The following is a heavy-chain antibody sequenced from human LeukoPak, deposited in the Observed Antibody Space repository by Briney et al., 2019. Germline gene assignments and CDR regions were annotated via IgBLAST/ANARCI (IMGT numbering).Heavy chain of an antibody. V-gene: IGHV3-23*01. J-gene: IGHJ4*02. Sequence: GGSLRLSCAASGFTFSAYAMTWVRQGPGTGLECVSTIATSDAYTYYADSVQGRFTISRDNSKNTLYLQMDSLRAEDTAIYYCAKALRRQPRAYDYWGQGTLVTVSS. CDR3: AKALRRQPRAYDY. CDR2: IATSDAYT. D-gene: IGHD6-13*01. CDR1: GFTFSAYA.